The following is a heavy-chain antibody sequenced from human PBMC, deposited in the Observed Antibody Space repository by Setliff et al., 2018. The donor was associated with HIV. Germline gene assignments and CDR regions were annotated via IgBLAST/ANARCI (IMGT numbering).Heavy chain of an antibody. Sequence: PSETLSLTCTVSGDSISSYYWSWIRQPPGKGLEWIGYIYTSGITDYNPSLKSRVTISGDTSKNQFSLKLSSVTAADTAVYYCARDRRGYYCGSGSCYMDVWGTGTTVTVSS. J-gene: IGHJ6*03. CDR2: IYTSGIT. CDR3: ARDRRGYYCGSGSCYMDV. CDR1: GDSISSYY. V-gene: IGHV4-4*08. D-gene: IGHD3-10*01.